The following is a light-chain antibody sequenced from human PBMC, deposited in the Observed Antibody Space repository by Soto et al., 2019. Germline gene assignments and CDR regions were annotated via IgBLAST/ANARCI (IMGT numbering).Light chain of an antibody. J-gene: IGKJ4*01. CDR3: QQSYSTLT. V-gene: IGKV1-39*01. Sequence: DIQMTQAPSALSASVVYRVTITCRASQSISSYLNWYQQKPGKAPKLLIYAASSLQSGVPSRFSGSGSGTDFTLTISSLQPEDFATYYCQQSYSTLTFGGGTKVDIK. CDR1: QSISSY. CDR2: AAS.